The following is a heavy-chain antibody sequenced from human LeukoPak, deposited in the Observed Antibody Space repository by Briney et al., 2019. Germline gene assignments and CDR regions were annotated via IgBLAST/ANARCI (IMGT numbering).Heavy chain of an antibody. CDR2: IIPIFGTA. Sequence: SVKVSCKASGGTFSSYAISWVRQAPGQGLEWMGGIIPIFGTANYAQKFQGRVTITADESTSTAYMELSSLRSEDTAVYYCARGYSPRGGYYYMDVWGKGTTVTVSS. V-gene: IGHV1-69*13. CDR1: GGTFSSYA. D-gene: IGHD2-15*01. CDR3: ARGYSPRGGYYYMDV. J-gene: IGHJ6*03.